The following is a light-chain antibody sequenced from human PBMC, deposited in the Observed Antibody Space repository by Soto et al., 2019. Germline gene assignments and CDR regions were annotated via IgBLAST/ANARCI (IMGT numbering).Light chain of an antibody. CDR1: QSVTTSY. CDR3: HQYGDSPQT. V-gene: IGKV3-20*01. J-gene: IGKJ1*01. CDR2: GTS. Sequence: EIVLTQSPGTLSLSPGERATLSCRTSQSVTTSYLAWYQQKPGQAPRLLIYGTSNRATGIPDRFSSSGSATDFTLTISRLEPEDFAVYYCHQYGDSPQTFXQGTKVDIK.